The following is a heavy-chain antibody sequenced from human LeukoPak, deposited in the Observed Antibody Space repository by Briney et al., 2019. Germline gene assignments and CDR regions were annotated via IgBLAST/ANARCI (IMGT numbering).Heavy chain of an antibody. CDR3: AKNYDILTGLSPFDY. Sequence: GGSLRLSCAASGFTFSSYGMHWVRQAPGKGLEWVAVVWYGGSNKYYADSVKGRFTISRDNSKNTPYLQMNSLRAEDTAVYYCAKNYDILTGLSPFDYWGQGTLVTVSS. CDR2: VWYGGSNK. V-gene: IGHV3-33*06. D-gene: IGHD3-9*01. CDR1: GFTFSSYG. J-gene: IGHJ4*02.